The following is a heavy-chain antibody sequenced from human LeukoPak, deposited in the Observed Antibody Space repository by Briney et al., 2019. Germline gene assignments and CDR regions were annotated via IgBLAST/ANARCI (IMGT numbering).Heavy chain of an antibody. D-gene: IGHD4/OR15-4a*01. CDR1: GFTFDNYT. V-gene: IGHV3-23*01. J-gene: IGHJ6*02. Sequence: GGSLRLSCAASGFTFDNYTMNWVRQAPGKGLEWVLGISGSGVNTYYADSVKGRFTISRDNSKNTLYLQLNSLRGEDTAIYYCARDTSYNYGAHAMNVWGQGTTVTVSS. CDR2: ISGSGVNT. CDR3: ARDTSYNYGAHAMNV.